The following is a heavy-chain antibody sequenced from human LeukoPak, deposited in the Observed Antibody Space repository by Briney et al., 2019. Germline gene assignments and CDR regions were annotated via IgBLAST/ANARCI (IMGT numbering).Heavy chain of an antibody. CDR2: INHSGST. CDR1: GGSFSGYY. J-gene: IGHJ4*02. D-gene: IGHD4-17*01. CDR3: ARHAPTTVTTHFDY. V-gene: IGHV4-34*01. Sequence: SETLSLTCAVYGGSFSGYYWSWIRQPPGKGLEWIGEINHSGSTNYNPSLKSRVTISVDTSKNQFSLKLSSVTAADTAVYYCARHAPTTVTTHFDYWGQGTLVTVSS.